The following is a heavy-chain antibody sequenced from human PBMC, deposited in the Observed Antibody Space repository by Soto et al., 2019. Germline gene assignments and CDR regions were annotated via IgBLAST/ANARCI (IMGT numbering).Heavy chain of an antibody. Sequence: GGSLRLSCVASGFTFRSYTMHWVRQAPGKGLEWVSSITGSGNYIYYTDAGKGRFTISRDNARNSLFLQMNSLRAEDTAVYHCVRDNTVLTVVGGKTYCAMGVWGQGTTVTVA. V-gene: IGHV3-21*01. CDR2: ITGSGNYI. J-gene: IGHJ6*02. CDR3: VRDNTVLTVVGGKTYCAMGV. CDR1: GFTFRSYT. D-gene: IGHD7-27*01.